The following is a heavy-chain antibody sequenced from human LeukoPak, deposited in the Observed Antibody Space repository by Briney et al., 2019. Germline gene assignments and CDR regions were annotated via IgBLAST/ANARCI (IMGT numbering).Heavy chain of an antibody. CDR3: GRAQPLRKKYYMDV. V-gene: IGHV4-38-2*01. D-gene: IGHD3-3*01. J-gene: IGHJ6*03. CDR1: GYSISSGYY. Sequence: SETLSLTCAVSGYSISSGYYWGWIRQPPGKGLEWIGSIYHSGSTYYNPSLKSRVTISVDTSKNQFSLKLSSVTAADTAVYYCGRAQPLRKKYYMDVWGKGTTVTVSS. CDR2: IYHSGST.